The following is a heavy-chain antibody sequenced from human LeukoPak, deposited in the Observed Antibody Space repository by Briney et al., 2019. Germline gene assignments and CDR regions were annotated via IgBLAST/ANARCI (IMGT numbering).Heavy chain of an antibody. CDR3: ARNQQLGGHSYYYYGMDV. Sequence: TGGSLRLSCVGSGFTSIAYALTWARQAPGKGLEWVSGISGGGVTTYYADSVKGRFTISRDNSKNTLYLRMNSLRADDTAIYYCARNQQLGGHSYYYYGMDVWGQGTTVTVSS. V-gene: IGHV3-23*01. CDR1: GFTSIAYA. J-gene: IGHJ6*02. D-gene: IGHD3-16*01. CDR2: ISGGGVTT.